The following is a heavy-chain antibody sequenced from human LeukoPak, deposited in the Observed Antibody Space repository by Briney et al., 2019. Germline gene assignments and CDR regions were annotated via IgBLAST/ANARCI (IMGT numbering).Heavy chain of an antibody. CDR3: ARERDGYNSVFAFDV. CDR2: ITPSTSTI. D-gene: IGHD5-24*01. V-gene: IGHV3-48*02. CDR1: GLTFSTYS. Sequence: PPGRSLRLSCAASGLTFSTYSFNWVRQAPGKGLEWVSYITPSTSTIYYADSVKGRFTISGDNAKKSVYLQMNSLRDDDTAMYYCARERDGYNSVFAFDVWGQGTMVTVSS. J-gene: IGHJ3*01.